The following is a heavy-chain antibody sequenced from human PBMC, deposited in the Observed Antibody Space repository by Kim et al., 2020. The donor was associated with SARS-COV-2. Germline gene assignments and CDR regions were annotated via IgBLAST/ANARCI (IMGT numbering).Heavy chain of an antibody. CDR3: ATTPRNYDILTGYFGPRDYYGMDV. D-gene: IGHD3-9*01. CDR1: GFTFSSYA. V-gene: IGHV3-23*01. J-gene: IGHJ6*02. Sequence: GGSLRLSCAASGFTFSSYAMSCVRQAPGKGLEWVSAISGSGGSTYYADSVKGRFTISRDNSKNTLYLQMNSLRAEDTAVYYCATTPRNYDILTGYFGPRDYYGMDVWGQGTTVTVSS. CDR2: ISGSGGST.